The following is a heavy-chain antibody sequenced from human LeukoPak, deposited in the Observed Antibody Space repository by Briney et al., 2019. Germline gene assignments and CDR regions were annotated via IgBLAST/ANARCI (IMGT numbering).Heavy chain of an antibody. V-gene: IGHV3-30*18. J-gene: IGHJ4*02. Sequence: PGRSLRLSCAASGFTFSSYGMHWVRQAPGKGLEWVAVISYDGSNKYYADSVKGRFTISRDNSKNTLYLQMNSLRAEDTAVYYCAKHLGYSSNCPDYWGQGTLVIVSS. CDR2: ISYDGSNK. CDR1: GFTFSSYG. D-gene: IGHD6-13*01. CDR3: AKHLGYSSNCPDY.